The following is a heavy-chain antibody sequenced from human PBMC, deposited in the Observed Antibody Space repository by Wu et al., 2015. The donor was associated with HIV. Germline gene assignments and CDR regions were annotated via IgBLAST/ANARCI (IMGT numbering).Heavy chain of an antibody. V-gene: IGHV4-34*01. CDR3: AGRLGIAAADDY. Sequence: QVQLQQWGAGLLKPSETLSLTCAVYGGSFSGYYWSWIRQPPGKGLEWIGEINHSGSTNYNPSLKSRVTISVDTSKNQFSLKLSSVTAADTAVYYCAGRLGIAAADDYWGQGTLVTVSS. CDR1: GGSFSGYY. D-gene: IGHD6-13*01. J-gene: IGHJ4*02. CDR2: INHSGST.